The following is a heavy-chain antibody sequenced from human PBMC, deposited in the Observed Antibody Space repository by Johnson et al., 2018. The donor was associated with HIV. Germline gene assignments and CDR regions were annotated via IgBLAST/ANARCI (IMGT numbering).Heavy chain of an antibody. Sequence: RLSCAASGFTFDDYGMTWVRQAPGKGLEWVSGINWNGGRTGYEDSVKGRFTISRDNAKNSLYLQMNSLGPEDTAVYHCARAKDYVWRAFDILGKGTMVSVSS. D-gene: IGHD3-16*01. V-gene: IGHV3-20*01. CDR2: INWNGGRT. CDR1: GFTFDDYG. J-gene: IGHJ3*02. CDR3: ARAKDYVWRAFDI.